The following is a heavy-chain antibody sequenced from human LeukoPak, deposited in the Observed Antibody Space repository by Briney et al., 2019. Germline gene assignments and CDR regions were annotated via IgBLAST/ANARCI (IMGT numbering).Heavy chain of an antibody. CDR3: AGQGIEHS. D-gene: IGHD6-13*01. Sequence: GGSLRLSCAASGFTFSAYAMTWVRQSPGKGLEYVSAVNNNGGSTYYADSVKGRFTISRDNSKNTLYLQMNSLRAEDTAVYYCAGQGIEHSWGQGTLVTVSS. V-gene: IGHV3-23*01. CDR2: VNNNGGST. CDR1: GFTFSAYA. J-gene: IGHJ5*02.